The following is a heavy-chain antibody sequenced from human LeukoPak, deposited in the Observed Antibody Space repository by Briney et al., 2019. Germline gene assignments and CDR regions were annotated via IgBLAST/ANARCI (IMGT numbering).Heavy chain of an antibody. J-gene: IGHJ3*02. V-gene: IGHV3-23*01. CDR3: AKEPYDFWSGRGGDDAFDI. CDR2: ISGNGGST. CDR1: GFTFSNYG. Sequence: GGSLRLSCAASGFTFSNYGMSWVRQAPGNGLEWVSGISGNGGSTYYADSVKGRFTISRDNSKNTLYLQMNSLRAEDTAVYYCAKEPYDFWSGRGGDDAFDIWGQGTMVTVSS. D-gene: IGHD3-3*01.